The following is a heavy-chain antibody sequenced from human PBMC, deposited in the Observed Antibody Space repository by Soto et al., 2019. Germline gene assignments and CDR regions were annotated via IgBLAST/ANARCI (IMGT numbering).Heavy chain of an antibody. CDR2: ISGSGGST. D-gene: IGHD4-17*01. V-gene: IGHV3-23*01. CDR3: ANALTTVTTVGY. Sequence: GGSLRLSRAASGFTFSSYAMSWVRQAPGKGLEWVSAISGSGGSTYYADSVKGRFTISRDNSKNTLYLQMNSLRAEDTAVYYCANALTTVTTVGYWGQGTLVTVSS. CDR1: GFTFSSYA. J-gene: IGHJ4*02.